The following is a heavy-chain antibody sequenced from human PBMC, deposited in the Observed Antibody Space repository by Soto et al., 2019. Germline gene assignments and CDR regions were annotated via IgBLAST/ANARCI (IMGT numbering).Heavy chain of an antibody. V-gene: IGHV1-69*06. CDR1: GGTFSSYA. CDR3: ARENAGYCSGGSGYPGGWFDP. D-gene: IGHD2-15*01. CDR2: IIPISGTA. J-gene: IGHJ5*02. Sequence: QVQLVQSGAEVKKPGSSVKVSCKASGGTFSSYAISWVRQAPGQGLEWMGGIIPISGTANYAQKFQGRVTITADKSTNTAYLELSSLRSEDTAVYYCARENAGYCSGGSGYPGGWFDPWGKGTLVTVSS.